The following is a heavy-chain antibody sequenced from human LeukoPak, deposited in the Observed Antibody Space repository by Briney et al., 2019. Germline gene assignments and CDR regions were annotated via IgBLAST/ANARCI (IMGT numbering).Heavy chain of an antibody. D-gene: IGHD3-10*01. CDR2: ISAYNGNT. Sequence: GASVKVSCKASGYTFTSYGISWVRQAPGQGLEWMGWISAYNGNTNYAQKLQGRVTMTTDTSTSTAYMELRSLRSDDTAVYYCARDSHRVLWFGELSNHVSWFDPWGQGTLVTVSS. V-gene: IGHV1-18*01. J-gene: IGHJ5*02. CDR3: ARDSHRVLWFGELSNHVSWFDP. CDR1: GYTFTSYG.